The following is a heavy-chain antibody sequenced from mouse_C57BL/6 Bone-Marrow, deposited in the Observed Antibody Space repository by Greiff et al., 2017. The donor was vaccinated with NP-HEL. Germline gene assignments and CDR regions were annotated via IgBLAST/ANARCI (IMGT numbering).Heavy chain of an antibody. CDR1: GYTFTDYY. CDR3: ARRVTVVDYWYFDV. D-gene: IGHD1-1*01. J-gene: IGHJ1*03. Sequence: VQLKESGPVLVKPGASVKMSCKASGYTFTDYYMNWVKQSHGKSLEWIGVINPYNGGTSYNQKFKGKATLTVDKSSSTAYMGLNSLTSEDSAVYYCARRVTVVDYWYFDVWGTGTTVTVSS. CDR2: INPYNGGT. V-gene: IGHV1-19*01.